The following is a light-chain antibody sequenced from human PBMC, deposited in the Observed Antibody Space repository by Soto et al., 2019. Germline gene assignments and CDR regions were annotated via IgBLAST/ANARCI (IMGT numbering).Light chain of an antibody. Sequence: DIQMTQSPSSLSASVGNSVTVTCRASQIVDTSLNWYQQKPGKAPQLLIYAASSLQSGVPSRLSGSGSATYFTLTISSLQPDDFATYYCQHYNSYSEAFGQGPKVDIK. CDR2: AAS. CDR1: QIVDTS. V-gene: IGKV1-16*01. CDR3: QHYNSYSEA. J-gene: IGKJ1*01.